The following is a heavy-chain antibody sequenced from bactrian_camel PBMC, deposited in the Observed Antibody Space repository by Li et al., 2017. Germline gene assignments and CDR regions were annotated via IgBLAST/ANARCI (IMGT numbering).Heavy chain of an antibody. V-gene: IGHV3-2*01. CDR2: IYTSSGST. J-gene: IGHJ4*01. Sequence: HVQLVESGGCSVQAGGSLRLSCVASGDTYNTYCMGWRRQAPGKDREAVASIYTSSGSTYYRESVKGRFTISQDTAKNAVYLQLNSLKTEDMAMYYCASFRGGSWFSEYNYWGQGTQVTVSS. D-gene: IGHD6*01. CDR1: GDTYNTYC. CDR3: ASFRGGSWFSEYNY.